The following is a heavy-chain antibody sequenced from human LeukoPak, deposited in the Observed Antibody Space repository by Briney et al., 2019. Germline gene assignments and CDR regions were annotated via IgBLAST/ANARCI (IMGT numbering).Heavy chain of an antibody. CDR2: INPNSGGT. V-gene: IGHV1-2*02. D-gene: IGHD3-10*01. J-gene: IGHJ4*02. CDR3: ARGGITMVRGVIKGYFDY. Sequence: GASVKVSCKASGYTFTGYYMHWVRHAPGQGLEWMGWINPNSGGTNYAQKFQGRVTMTRDTSISTAYMELSRLRSDDTAVYYCARGGITMVRGVIKGYFDYWGQGTLVTVYS. CDR1: GYTFTGYY.